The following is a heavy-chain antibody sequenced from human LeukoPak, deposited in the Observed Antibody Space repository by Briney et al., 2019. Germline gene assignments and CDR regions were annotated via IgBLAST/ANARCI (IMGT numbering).Heavy chain of an antibody. J-gene: IGHJ6*02. CDR1: GGSFSGYY. CDR3: ARDRDIGTYYYYYGTDV. CDR2: INHSGST. Sequence: SETLPLTCAVYGGSFSGYYWSWIRQPPGKGLEWIGEINHSGSTNYNPSLKSRVTISVDTSKNQFSLKLSSVTAADTAVYYCARDRDIGTYYYYYGTDVWGQGTTVTVSS. V-gene: IGHV4-34*01. D-gene: IGHD1-26*01.